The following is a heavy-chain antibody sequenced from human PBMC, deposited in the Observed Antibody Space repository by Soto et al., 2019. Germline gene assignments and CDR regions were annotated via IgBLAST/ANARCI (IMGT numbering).Heavy chain of an antibody. V-gene: IGHV3-23*01. CDR1: GFTFSSYA. CDR3: AKDRSSKMLGSYYVFSGLTIYFDY. CDR2: ISGSGGST. J-gene: IGHJ4*02. Sequence: GGSLRLSCAASGFTFSSYAMSWVRQAPGKGLEWVSAISGSGGSTYYADSVKGRFTISRDNSKNTLYLQMNSLRAEDTAVYYCAKDRSSKMLGSYYVFSGLTIYFDYRGQGTLVTVSS. D-gene: IGHD1-26*01.